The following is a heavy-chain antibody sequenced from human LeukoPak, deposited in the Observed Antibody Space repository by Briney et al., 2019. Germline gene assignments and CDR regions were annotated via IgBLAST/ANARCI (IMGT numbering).Heavy chain of an antibody. J-gene: IGHJ6*03. CDR3: AGRYMDV. Sequence: PSETLPLTCTVSGDSINSYYWNWIRQPPGKGLEWIGYIYYSGSTKYNLSLKSRVTISVDTSKNQFSLKLSSVTAADTAVYYCAGRYMDVWGKGTTFTVSS. CDR1: GDSINSYY. CDR2: IYYSGST. V-gene: IGHV4-59*12.